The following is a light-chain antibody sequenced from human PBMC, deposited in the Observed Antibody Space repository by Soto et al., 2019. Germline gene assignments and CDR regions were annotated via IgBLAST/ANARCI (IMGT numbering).Light chain of an antibody. Sequence: QSALTQPPSVSAAPGQKVSISCSGGNSDMGNNLVSWYQQVPGTAPKLLIYDNTERPSGIPDRFSGSKSGTSATLGITGLQTGDEADYYCGPWDNXLNAMVFGGGTQLTVL. J-gene: IGLJ2*01. CDR1: NSDMGNNL. V-gene: IGLV1-51*01. CDR2: DNT. CDR3: GPWDNXLNAMV.